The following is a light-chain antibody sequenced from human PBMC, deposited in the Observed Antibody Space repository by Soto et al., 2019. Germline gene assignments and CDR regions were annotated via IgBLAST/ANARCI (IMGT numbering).Light chain of an antibody. J-gene: IGKJ5*01. Sequence: DIQMTQSPPALSASMGDRVTITCRASQSISSYLNWYQQKVGKAPKLLIYASTNLLSGVPARFNGRGAGTDFTLTISRLQPEDSATYYCKQTYNTPLTFGQGTRLEIK. V-gene: IGKV1-39*01. CDR3: KQTYNTPLT. CDR2: AST. CDR1: QSISSY.